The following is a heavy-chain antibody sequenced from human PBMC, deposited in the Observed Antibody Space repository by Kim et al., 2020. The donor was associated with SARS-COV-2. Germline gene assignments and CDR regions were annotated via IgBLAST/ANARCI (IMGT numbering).Heavy chain of an antibody. Sequence: KTDGSAQYYVDSVKGRFTFSRDNANNSRYLQMNSLRGDDTAVYSCGRDMDVWGQGTTVTVSS. CDR3: GRDMDV. J-gene: IGHJ6*02. V-gene: IGHV3-7*01. CDR2: KTDGSAQ.